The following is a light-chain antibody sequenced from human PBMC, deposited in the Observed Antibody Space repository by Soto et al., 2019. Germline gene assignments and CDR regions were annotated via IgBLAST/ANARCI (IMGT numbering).Light chain of an antibody. V-gene: IGKV1-12*01. Sequence: DIQMTQSPSSVSASVGDRVTITCRASQGIGSWLAWYQQKPGKAPKLLIYAASSLQSEVPSRFSGSRSAPDFTITNSGPQPEDFVMYYFLQDNTFPLTCGGGTEVEVK. J-gene: IGKJ4*01. CDR3: LQDNTFPLT. CDR1: QGIGSW. CDR2: AAS.